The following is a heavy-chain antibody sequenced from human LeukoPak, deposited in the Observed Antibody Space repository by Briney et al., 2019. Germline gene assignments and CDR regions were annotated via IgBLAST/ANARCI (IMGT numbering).Heavy chain of an antibody. Sequence: GGSLRLSRAASEFTFSTYGMTWVRQAPGKGLEWVSTISYSGGSTYYAESVKGRFIISRDNSKNTLYLQMNSLRAEDTAVYYCAKVRNSGNYVDGMDVWGQGTTVTDSS. J-gene: IGHJ6*02. CDR1: EFTFSTYG. CDR2: ISYSGGST. CDR3: AKVRNSGNYVDGMDV. D-gene: IGHD1-26*01. V-gene: IGHV3-23*01.